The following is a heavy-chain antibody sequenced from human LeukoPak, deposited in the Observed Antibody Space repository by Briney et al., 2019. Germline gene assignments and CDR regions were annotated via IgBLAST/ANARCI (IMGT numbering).Heavy chain of an antibody. CDR1: GGSISSYY. J-gene: IGHJ4*02. D-gene: IGHD6-13*01. CDR3: ARVQAAAGYFDY. Sequence: SETLSLTCTVSGGSISSYYWSWIRQTPGKGLEWIGYIYYSGTTNYNPSLRSRVAISLDTSKNQFSLKLSSVTAADTAVYYCARVQAAAGYFDYWGQGTLVTVSS. CDR2: IYYSGTT. V-gene: IGHV4-59*01.